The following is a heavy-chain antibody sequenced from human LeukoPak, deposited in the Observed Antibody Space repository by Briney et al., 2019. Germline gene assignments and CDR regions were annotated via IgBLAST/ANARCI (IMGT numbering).Heavy chain of an antibody. CDR3: ARDGGRATIVRGIIIMSVGDF. Sequence: TGGSLRLSCAASGFTFSSYAMHWVRQAPGKGLEWVTVISYDESAKYQADSVKGRFTVSRDNSKNTLYLQMDSVRPEDTALYYCARDGGRATIVRGIIIMSVGDFWGQGALVTVSS. J-gene: IGHJ4*02. V-gene: IGHV3-30-3*01. CDR2: ISYDESAK. D-gene: IGHD3-10*01. CDR1: GFTFSSYA.